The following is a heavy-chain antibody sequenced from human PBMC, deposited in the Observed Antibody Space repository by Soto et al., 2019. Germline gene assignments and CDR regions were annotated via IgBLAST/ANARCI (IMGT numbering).Heavy chain of an antibody. CDR2: ISYDGSNK. CDR1: GFTFSSYG. D-gene: IGHD3-10*01. CDR3: AKDTAESGYFDY. J-gene: IGHJ4*02. V-gene: IGHV3-30*18. Sequence: GGSLRLSCAASGFTFSSYGMHWVRQAPGKGLEWVAVISYDGSNKYYADSVKGRFTISRDNSKNTLYLQMNSLRAEDTAVYYCAKDTAESGYFDYWGQGTLVTVSS.